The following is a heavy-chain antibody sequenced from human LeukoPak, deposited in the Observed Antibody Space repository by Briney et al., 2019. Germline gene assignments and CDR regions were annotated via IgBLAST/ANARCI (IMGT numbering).Heavy chain of an antibody. V-gene: IGHV4-59*01. CDR1: GGSISGYY. J-gene: IGHJ4*02. Sequence: SETLSLTCTVSGGSISGYYWSWVRQPPGKGLEWIGYIYYSGSTNYNPPLKSRVTISVDTSKNQFSLKLSSVTAADTGVYYCARAQHTRYDFWSGYYTGPPDYWGQGTLVTVSS. CDR2: IYYSGST. D-gene: IGHD3-3*01. CDR3: ARAQHTRYDFWSGYYTGPPDY.